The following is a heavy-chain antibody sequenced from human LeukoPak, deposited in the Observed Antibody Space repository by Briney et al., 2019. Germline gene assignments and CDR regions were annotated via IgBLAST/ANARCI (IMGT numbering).Heavy chain of an antibody. CDR2: IYYSGST. D-gene: IGHD6-13*01. J-gene: IGHJ5*02. CDR3: ARHYSSSGDWFDP. Sequence: GSLRLSCAASGFTFSNYAMSWVRQAPGKGLEWIGSIYYSGSTYYNPPLKSRVTISVDTSKNQFSLKLSSVTAADTAVYYCARHYSSSGDWFDPWGQGILVTVSS. CDR1: GFTFSNYA. V-gene: IGHV4-39*01.